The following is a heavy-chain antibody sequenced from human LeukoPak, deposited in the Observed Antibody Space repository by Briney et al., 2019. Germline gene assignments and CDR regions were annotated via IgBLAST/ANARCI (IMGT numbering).Heavy chain of an antibody. CDR3: ARSGDFWSGYYFSPFDY. CDR2: IYPGDSDT. CDR1: GYSFTSYW. D-gene: IGHD3-3*01. Sequence: GESLKISCKGFGYSFTSYWIGWVRQMPGKGLEWMGIIYPGDSDTRYSPSFQGQVTISADKSISTAYLQWSSLKASDTAMYYCARSGDFWSGYYFSPFDYWGQGTLVTVSS. V-gene: IGHV5-51*01. J-gene: IGHJ4*02.